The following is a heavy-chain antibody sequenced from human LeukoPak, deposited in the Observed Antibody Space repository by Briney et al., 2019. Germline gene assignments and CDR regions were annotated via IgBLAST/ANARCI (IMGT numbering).Heavy chain of an antibody. D-gene: IGHD4-17*01. V-gene: IGHV3-23*01. Sequence: PGGSLRLSCAASGFTFSNYAMSWVRQAPGKGLEWVSAISGSGGSTHYADFVKGRFTISRDNSKNTLYLQMNSLRGEDTAVYYCAKDGETTVTRGYFDYWGQGTLVTVSS. CDR3: AKDGETTVTRGYFDY. CDR1: GFTFSNYA. CDR2: ISGSGGST. J-gene: IGHJ4*02.